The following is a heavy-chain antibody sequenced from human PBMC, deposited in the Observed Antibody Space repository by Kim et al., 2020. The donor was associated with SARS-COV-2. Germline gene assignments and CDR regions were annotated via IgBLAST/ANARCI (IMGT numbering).Heavy chain of an antibody. CDR2: ISGSATDT. V-gene: IGHV3-23*01. CDR3: AKYVWNDRGLDF. CDR1: GFTFSSYA. J-gene: IGHJ4*02. D-gene: IGHD1-1*01. Sequence: GGSLRLSCAASGFTFSSYAMSWVRQAPGKGLEWVSIISGSATDTYHADSVKGRFTISRDNSMNTLYLQMNSLRAEDTAIYYCAKYVWNDRGLDFRGQGTLVTVSS.